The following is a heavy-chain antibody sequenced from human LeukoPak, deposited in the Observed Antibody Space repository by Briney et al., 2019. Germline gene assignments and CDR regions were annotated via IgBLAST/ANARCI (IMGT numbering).Heavy chain of an antibody. D-gene: IGHD6-19*01. CDR3: ARGQQWLVDY. Sequence: GGSLRLSCAASGFTFSNFWMNWVRQAPGKGLEWVANIKKDGSEKYYVDSVKGRFTISRDNAKNSLYLQMNSLRAEDTAVYYCARGQQWLVDYWGQGTLVTVSS. CDR2: IKKDGSEK. CDR1: GFTFSNFW. J-gene: IGHJ4*02. V-gene: IGHV3-7*01.